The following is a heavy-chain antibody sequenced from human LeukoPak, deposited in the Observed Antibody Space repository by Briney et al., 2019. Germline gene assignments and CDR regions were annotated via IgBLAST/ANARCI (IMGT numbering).Heavy chain of an antibody. CDR2: ISTYNGNT. CDR3: ARSGASSGPPNWFDP. J-gene: IGHJ5*02. D-gene: IGHD6-19*01. CDR1: GYTFTSHG. Sequence: ASVKVSCKASGYTFTSHGISWVRQAPGQGLEWMGWISTYNGNTNYAQKLQGRVSMTTDTSTSTAYMDLRSLRSDDTAVYYCARSGASSGPPNWFDPWGQGTLVTVSS. V-gene: IGHV1-18*01.